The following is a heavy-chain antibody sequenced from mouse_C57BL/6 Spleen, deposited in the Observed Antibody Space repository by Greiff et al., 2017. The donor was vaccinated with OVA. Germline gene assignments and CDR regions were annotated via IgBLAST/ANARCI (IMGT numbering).Heavy chain of an antibody. CDR1: GYTFTSYW. V-gene: IGHV1-52*01. CDR3: ARTTQAGDAMDY. J-gene: IGHJ4*01. Sequence: QVQLQQPGAELVRPGSSVKLSCKASGYTFTSYWMHWVKQRPIQGLEWIGNIDPSDSETHYNQKFKDKATLTVDKSSSTAYMQLSSLTSEDSAVYDCARTTQAGDAMDYWGQGTSVTVSS. CDR2: IDPSDSET. D-gene: IGHD3-2*02.